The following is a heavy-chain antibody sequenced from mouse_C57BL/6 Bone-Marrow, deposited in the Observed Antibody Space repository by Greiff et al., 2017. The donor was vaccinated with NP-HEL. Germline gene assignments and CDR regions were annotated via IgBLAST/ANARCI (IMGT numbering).Heavy chain of an antibody. V-gene: IGHV1-81*01. Sequence: QVQLQQSGAELARPGAAVKLSGTASGYTFTSYGISWVKQRTGQGLEWIGEIYPRSGNTYYNEKFKGKVTLTADKSSSTAYMQLSSLTSEDSAIYFCARSAAQALDYWGQGTTLTVSS. D-gene: IGHD3-2*02. CDR3: ARSAAQALDY. CDR2: IYPRSGNT. CDR1: GYTFTSYG. J-gene: IGHJ2*01.